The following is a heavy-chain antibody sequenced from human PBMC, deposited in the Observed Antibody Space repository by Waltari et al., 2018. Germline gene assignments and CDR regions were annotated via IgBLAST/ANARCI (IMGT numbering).Heavy chain of an antibody. D-gene: IGHD2-15*01. Sequence: EVQLVESGGGLVQPGGSLSLSCAASGFRFSSYWMSWVRQARGKGLEWVANIKQDGSEKYYVGSVKGRFTISRDNGKNSLYLQMNSLRVEDTAVYYCAREGGGGKPDDAFDIWGQGTMVTVSS. V-gene: IGHV3-7*01. J-gene: IGHJ3*02. CDR3: AREGGGGKPDDAFDI. CDR2: IKQDGSEK. CDR1: GFRFSSYW.